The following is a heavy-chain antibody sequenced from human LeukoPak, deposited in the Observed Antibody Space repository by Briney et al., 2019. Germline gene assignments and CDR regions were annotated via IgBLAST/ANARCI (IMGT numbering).Heavy chain of an antibody. D-gene: IGHD3-22*01. V-gene: IGHV4-30-4*08. CDR1: GGSISSGDYY. CDR3: ARGLGGITMIVGPLVYFDY. J-gene: IGHJ4*02. Sequence: PSETLSLTCTVSGGSISSGDYYWSWIRQPPGKGLEWIGYIYYSGSTYYNPSLKSRVTISVDTSKNQFSLKLSSVTAAGTAVYYCARGLGGITMIVGPLVYFDYWGQGTLVTVSS. CDR2: IYYSGST.